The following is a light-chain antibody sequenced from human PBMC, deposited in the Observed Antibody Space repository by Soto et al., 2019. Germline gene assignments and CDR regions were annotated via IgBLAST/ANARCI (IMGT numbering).Light chain of an antibody. CDR2: AAS. V-gene: IGKV1-39*01. CDR1: QSISSY. Sequence: DIQMTQSPSSLSASVGDRVTITCRASQSISSYLNWYQQKPGKAPKLLIYAASSLQSGVPSRFSGSGSGTDFTLTISCLQSEDFATYYCQQYYSYPLTFGGGTTVDIK. J-gene: IGKJ4*01. CDR3: QQYYSYPLT.